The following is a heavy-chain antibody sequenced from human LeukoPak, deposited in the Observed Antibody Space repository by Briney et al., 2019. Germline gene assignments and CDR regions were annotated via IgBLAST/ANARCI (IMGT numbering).Heavy chain of an antibody. J-gene: IGHJ4*02. CDR3: ARSIAEVGDFDY. CDR1: GFTFSSYS. V-gene: IGHV3-7*01. CDR2: IKQDGSEK. Sequence: PGGSLRLSCAASGFTFSSYSMNWVRQAPGKGLEWVANIKQDGSEKYYVDSAKGRFTISRDNAKNSLYLQMNSLRVEDTAVYYCARSIAEVGDFDYWGQGTLVTVSS. D-gene: IGHD6-6*01.